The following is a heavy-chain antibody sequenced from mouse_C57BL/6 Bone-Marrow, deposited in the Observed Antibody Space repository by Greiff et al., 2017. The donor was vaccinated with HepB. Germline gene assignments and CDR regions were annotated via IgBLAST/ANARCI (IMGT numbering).Heavy chain of an antibody. J-gene: IGHJ1*03. V-gene: IGHV7-3*01. Sequence: EVKLVESGGGLVQPGGSLSLSCAASGFTFTDYYMSWVRQPPGKALEWLGFIRNKANGYTTEYSAPVKGRFTISRDNSQSILYLQMNALRAEDSATYYGARSPHYYGSSHWYFDVWGTGTTVTVAS. D-gene: IGHD1-1*01. CDR3: ARSPHYYGSSHWYFDV. CDR1: GFTFTDYY. CDR2: IRNKANGYTT.